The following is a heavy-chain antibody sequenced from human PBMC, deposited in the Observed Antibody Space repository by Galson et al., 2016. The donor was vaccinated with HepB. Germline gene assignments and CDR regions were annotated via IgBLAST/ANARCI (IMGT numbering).Heavy chain of an antibody. D-gene: IGHD2-15*01. CDR2: INQNGGRT. J-gene: IGHJ3*02. Sequence: SLRLSCAASRLTFSTYWMTWVRQAPGNGLEWVANINQNGGRTNYMDSVKGRFTISRDNAKNSLYLQMNSLRPEDTAIYYCARDRSPAQANNWYDALDIWGQGTLVTVSS. CDR1: RLTFSTYW. CDR3: ARDRSPAQANNWYDALDI. V-gene: IGHV3-7*04.